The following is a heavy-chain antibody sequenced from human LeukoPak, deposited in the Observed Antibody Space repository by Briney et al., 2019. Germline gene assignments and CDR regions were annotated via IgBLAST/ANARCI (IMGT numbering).Heavy chain of an antibody. CDR3: ARDYFGDYGPFDS. CDR2: ISSSSSYI. D-gene: IGHD4-17*01. Sequence: GGSLRLSYAASGFTFSSYSMNWVRQAPGTGLEWVSSISSSSSYIYYADSMKGRFTISRDNAKNSLYLQMNSLRAEDTAVYYCARDYFGDYGPFDSWGQGTLVTVSS. CDR1: GFTFSSYS. J-gene: IGHJ4*02. V-gene: IGHV3-21*01.